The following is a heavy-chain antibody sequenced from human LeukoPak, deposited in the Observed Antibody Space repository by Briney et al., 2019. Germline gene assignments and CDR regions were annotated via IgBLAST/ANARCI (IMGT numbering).Heavy chain of an antibody. J-gene: IGHJ5*02. Sequence: GGSLRLSCVASGFTFRNYWMTWVRQAPGKGLEWVANIHKVGSEKYFVASVRGRFTISRDNAKDSLYLQMSSLRAEDTAVYYCVRGSSGTVVRGVAWAWFDPWGQGTLVSVSS. V-gene: IGHV3-7*05. CDR2: IHKVGSEK. D-gene: IGHD3-10*01. CDR1: GFTFRNYW. CDR3: VRGSSGTVVRGVAWAWFDP.